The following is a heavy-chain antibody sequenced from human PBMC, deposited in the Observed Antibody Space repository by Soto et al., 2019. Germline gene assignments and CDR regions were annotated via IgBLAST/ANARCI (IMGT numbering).Heavy chain of an antibody. D-gene: IGHD3-22*01. CDR1: GYSFTSYW. CDR3: ASHDCYDSSGHYYGMDV. CDR2: IYPGDSDT. J-gene: IGHJ6*02. V-gene: IGHV5-51*01. Sequence: LGESLKISCKGSGYSFTSYWIGWVRQMPGKGLEWMGIIYPGDSDTRYSPSFQGQVTISADKSISTAYLQWSSLKASDTAMYYCASHDCYDSSGHYYGMDVWGQGTTVTVSS.